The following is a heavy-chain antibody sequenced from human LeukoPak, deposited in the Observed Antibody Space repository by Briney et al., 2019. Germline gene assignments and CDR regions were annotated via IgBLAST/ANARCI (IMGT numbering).Heavy chain of an antibody. CDR2: MNPNSGNT. J-gene: IGHJ4*02. CDR1: GYTFTSYD. CDR3: ARGRGWWNWNPN. D-gene: IGHD1-1*01. V-gene: IGHV1-8*01. Sequence: ASVKVSCKASGYTFTSYDINGGRQATGQGLEWMGWMNPNSGNTGYAQKFQGRVTMTRNTSISTAYMELSSLRSEDTALYYCARGRGWWNWNPNWGPGTLVTVSS.